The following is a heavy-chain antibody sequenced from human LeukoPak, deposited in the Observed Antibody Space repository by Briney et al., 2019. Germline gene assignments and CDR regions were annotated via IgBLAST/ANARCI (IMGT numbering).Heavy chain of an antibody. CDR2: MSPKSGNT. V-gene: IGHV1-8*01. D-gene: IGHD7-27*01. Sequence: GASVKVSCKASGYTSVSYDINWVRQATGQGPEWMGWMSPKSGNTGYAQKFQGRVTMTRDTSINTAYMELSGLISEDTAVYYCTRGPPNWGYDFWGQGTLVTVSS. J-gene: IGHJ4*02. CDR3: TRGPPNWGYDF. CDR1: GYTSVSYD.